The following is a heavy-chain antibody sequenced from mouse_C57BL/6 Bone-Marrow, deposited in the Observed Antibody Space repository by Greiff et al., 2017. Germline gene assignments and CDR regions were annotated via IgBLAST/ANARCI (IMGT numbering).Heavy chain of an antibody. Sequence: VQLQQPGAELVKPGASVKLSCKASGYTFTSYWMQWVKQRPGKGLEWIGEIDPSDSYTNYNQKFKGKATLTVDTSSSTAYMQLSSLTSEDSAVYYCASENNDYGFWGQCTTLTVSS. V-gene: IGHV1-50*01. CDR1: GYTFTSYW. CDR3: ASENNDYGF. CDR2: IDPSDSYT. J-gene: IGHJ2*01. D-gene: IGHD2-4*01.